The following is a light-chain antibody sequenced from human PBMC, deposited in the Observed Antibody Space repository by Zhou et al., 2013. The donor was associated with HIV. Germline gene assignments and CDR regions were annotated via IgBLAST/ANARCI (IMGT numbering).Light chain of an antibody. V-gene: IGKV1-39*01. J-gene: IGKJ2*01. CDR3: QQSYTTPQS. CDR2: AAS. CDR1: QSISNY. Sequence: DIQMTQSPSSLSASVGDRVTITCRASQSISNYLSWYQQKPGKAPKILIYAASSLLTGVPSRFSGSGSGTDFTLTTSSLQPEDFATYFCQQSYTTPQSFGQGPSWRS.